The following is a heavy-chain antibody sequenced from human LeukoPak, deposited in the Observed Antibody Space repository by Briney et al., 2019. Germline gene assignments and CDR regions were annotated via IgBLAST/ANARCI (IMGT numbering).Heavy chain of an antibody. CDR1: GYTFTSYD. V-gene: IGHV1-8*03. CDR2: MNPNSGNT. D-gene: IGHD2-15*01. Sequence: GASVKVSCKASGYTFTSYDINWVRQATGQGLEWMGWMNPNSGNTGYAQKFQGRVTITRNTSISTAYMELSSLRSEDTAVYYCARGGYSRGAFDIWGQGTLVTVSS. CDR3: ARGGYSRGAFDI. J-gene: IGHJ1*01.